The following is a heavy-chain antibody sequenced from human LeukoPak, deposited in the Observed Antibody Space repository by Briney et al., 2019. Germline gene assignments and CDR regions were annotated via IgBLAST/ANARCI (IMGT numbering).Heavy chain of an antibody. Sequence: PSDTLSLTCAVYGGTFSGYYWRWIRQPPGKGLEWMGGINHSGGTNYNPSHKSRGAILIDTSKNQFSRKLSSGTAADTAVYYCARGKGYSYGGQRGGSDYYYMDVWGKGTTVTVSS. V-gene: IGHV4-34*01. CDR3: ARGKGYSYGGQRGGSDYYYMDV. CDR1: GGTFSGYY. J-gene: IGHJ6*03. D-gene: IGHD5-18*01. CDR2: INHSGGT.